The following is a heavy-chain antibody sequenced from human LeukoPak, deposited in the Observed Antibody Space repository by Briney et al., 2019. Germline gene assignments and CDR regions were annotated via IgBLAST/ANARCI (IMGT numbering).Heavy chain of an antibody. V-gene: IGHV3-11*01. D-gene: IGHD3-9*01. Sequence: SLRLSCAASGFTSSDYYISWLRQAPGNRLEWVSYISSSVSTIYYTDSVKGRFTISRDNAKNSLYLQMNRLRAEDTAVYYCASVPLTWDILTGGDAFDIWGQGTMVTVSS. CDR1: GFTSSDYY. J-gene: IGHJ3*02. CDR2: ISSSVSTI. CDR3: ASVPLTWDILTGGDAFDI.